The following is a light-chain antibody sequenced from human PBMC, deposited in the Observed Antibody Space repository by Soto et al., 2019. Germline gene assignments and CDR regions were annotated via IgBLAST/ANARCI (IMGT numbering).Light chain of an antibody. J-gene: IGLJ3*02. CDR3: CAYAGSGTVV. Sequence: SALTQPASVSGSPEQSITISCTGTSNDVGRYNLVSWYQQHPGKAPKVMIYEATKRPSGVSTRFSGSKSGNTASLTISGLKAEDEDDYYCCAYAGSGTVVFGGGTKLTVL. CDR2: EAT. CDR1: SNDVGRYNL. V-gene: IGLV2-23*01.